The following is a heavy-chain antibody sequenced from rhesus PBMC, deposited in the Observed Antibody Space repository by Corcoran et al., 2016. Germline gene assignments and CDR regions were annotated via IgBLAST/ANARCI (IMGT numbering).Heavy chain of an antibody. D-gene: IGHD3-22*01. Sequence: QVQLQESGPGLVKPSETLSLTCAVSGGSISGGYYWGWIRQHPGKGLEWIGNIYGNRESTNYKPSLKRRVTISKDTAKNQVSLKLSSVTAADTAVYYCARARDWSDYAVDYWGQGVLVTVSS. CDR2: IYGNREST. CDR1: GGSISGGYY. CDR3: ARARDWSDYAVDY. V-gene: IGHV4S7*01. J-gene: IGHJ4*01.